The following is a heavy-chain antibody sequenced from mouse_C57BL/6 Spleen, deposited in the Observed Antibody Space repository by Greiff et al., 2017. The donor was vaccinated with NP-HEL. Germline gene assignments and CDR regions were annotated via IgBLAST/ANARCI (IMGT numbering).Heavy chain of an antibody. D-gene: IGHD2-2*01. CDR3: ARPGYGDAMDY. Sequence: QVQLQQPGAELVRPGSSVKLSCKASGYTFTSYWMHWVKQRPIQGLEWIGNIDPSDSETHYNQKFKDKATLTVDKSSSTAYMQLSSLTSEDSAVYYCARPGYGDAMDYWGQGTSVTVSS. CDR1: GYTFTSYW. CDR2: IDPSDSET. V-gene: IGHV1-52*01. J-gene: IGHJ4*01.